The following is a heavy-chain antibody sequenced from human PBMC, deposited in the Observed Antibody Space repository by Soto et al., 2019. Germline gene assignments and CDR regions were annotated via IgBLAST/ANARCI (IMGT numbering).Heavy chain of an antibody. CDR1: GGTFRSYG. Sequence: QVQLVQSGAEVKQPGSSVKVSCKASGGTFRSYGINWVRQAPGQGLEWLGGIIPIFGTTEDAQKFQGRVTITAEEATSTAYMELSNLRSDDTAVVYCAREGRGLGYFSGVRCNGFFDVWGRCTLVTVSS. CDR2: IIPIFGTT. V-gene: IGHV1-69*01. J-gene: IGHJ2*01. CDR3: AREGRGLGYFSGVRCNGFFDV. D-gene: IGHD2-15*01.